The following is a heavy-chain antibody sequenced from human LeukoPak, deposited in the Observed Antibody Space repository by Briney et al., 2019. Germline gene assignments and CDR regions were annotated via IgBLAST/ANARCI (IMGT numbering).Heavy chain of an antibody. D-gene: IGHD3-10*01. CDR1: GGSISSGGYY. CDR3: AREDPGITMVRGGSFDY. J-gene: IGHJ4*02. CDR2: IYYSGST. V-gene: IGHV4-31*03. Sequence: SSQTLSLTCTVSGGSISSGGYYWSWIRQHPGKGLEWIGSIYYSGSTYYNPSLKSRLTISVDTSKNQFSLKLSSVTAVDTAVYYCAREDPGITMVRGGSFDYWGQGTLVTVSS.